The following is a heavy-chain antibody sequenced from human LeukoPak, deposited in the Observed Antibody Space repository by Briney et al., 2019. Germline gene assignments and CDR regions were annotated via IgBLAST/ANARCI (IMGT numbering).Heavy chain of an antibody. D-gene: IGHD3-22*01. CDR2: IYYSGST. CDR3: ARHSHYYNNKGFDY. V-gene: IGHV4-39*01. Sequence: SETLSLTCTVSNGSSSSSSYYWAWIRQPPGKGLEWIGSIYYSGSTYYNPSLESRLTISVDTYKNQFSLKLSSVTAADTAVYFCARHSHYYNNKGFDYWGQGTLVTVSS. CDR1: NGSSSSSSYY. J-gene: IGHJ4*02.